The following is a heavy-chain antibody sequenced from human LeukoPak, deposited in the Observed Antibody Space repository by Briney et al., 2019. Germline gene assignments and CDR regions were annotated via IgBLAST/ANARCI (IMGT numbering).Heavy chain of an antibody. V-gene: IGHV3-30-3*01. Sequence: PGGSLRLSCAASGFTFSSYAMHWVRQAPGKGLEWVAVISYDGSNKYYADSVKGRFTISRDNSKNTLYLQMNSLRAEDTAVYYCASLGTTLLNDFDYWGQGTLVAVSS. CDR2: ISYDGSNK. J-gene: IGHJ4*02. D-gene: IGHD1-14*01. CDR3: ASLGTTLLNDFDY. CDR1: GFTFSSYA.